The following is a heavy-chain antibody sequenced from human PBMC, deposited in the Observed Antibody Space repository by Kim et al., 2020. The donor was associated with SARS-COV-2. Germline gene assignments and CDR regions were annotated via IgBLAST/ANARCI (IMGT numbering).Heavy chain of an antibody. Sequence: YYNPTPQSTVLISGDTSKNQFSLKLSSVTAADTAVYYCARHRIEMATVDYWGQGTLVTVSS. J-gene: IGHJ4*02. D-gene: IGHD5-12*01. CDR3: ARHRIEMATVDY. V-gene: IGHV4-39*01.